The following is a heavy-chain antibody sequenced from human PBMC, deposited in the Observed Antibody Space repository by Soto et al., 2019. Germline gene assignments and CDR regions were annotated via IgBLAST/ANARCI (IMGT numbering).Heavy chain of an antibody. D-gene: IGHD2-15*01. V-gene: IGHV1-69*01. J-gene: IGHJ4*02. Sequence: QVQLVQSGAEVKKPGSSVKVSCKASGGTFSSYAISWVRQAPGQGLEWMGGIIPIFGTANYAQKFQGRGTITADESTSAAYMELSSLRSEDTAVYYCARGYCSGGRCYSRFDYWGQGTLVTVSS. CDR2: IIPIFGTA. CDR3: ARGYCSGGRCYSRFDY. CDR1: GGTFSSYA.